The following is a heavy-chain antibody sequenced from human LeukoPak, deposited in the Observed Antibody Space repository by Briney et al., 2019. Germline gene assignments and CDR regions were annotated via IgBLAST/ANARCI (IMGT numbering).Heavy chain of an antibody. CDR2: IKQDGSEK. CDR3: ARGRIVYGGSQGGFYYFDY. Sequence: GGSLRLSCAASGFTFSSYSMSWVRQAPGKGLEWVANIKQDGSEKYYVDSVKGRFTISRDNAKNSLYLQMNSLRAEDTAVYYCARGRIVYGGSQGGFYYFDYWGQGTLVTVSS. V-gene: IGHV3-7*01. J-gene: IGHJ4*02. CDR1: GFTFSSYS. D-gene: IGHD4-23*01.